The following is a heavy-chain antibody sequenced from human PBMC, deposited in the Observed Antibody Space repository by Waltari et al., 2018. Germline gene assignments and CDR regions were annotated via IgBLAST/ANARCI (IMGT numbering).Heavy chain of an antibody. CDR2: IYSGGST. Sequence: EVQLVETGGGLIQPGGSLRLSCAASGFTVSSNYMSWVRQAPGQGLEWVSVIYSGGSTYYADSVKGRFTISRDNSKNTLYLQMNSLRAEDTAVYYCARGPREGYCSGGSCYRYYYYMDVWGKGTTVTVSS. CDR3: ARGPREGYCSGGSCYRYYYYMDV. CDR1: GFTVSSNY. J-gene: IGHJ6*03. V-gene: IGHV3-53*02. D-gene: IGHD2-15*01.